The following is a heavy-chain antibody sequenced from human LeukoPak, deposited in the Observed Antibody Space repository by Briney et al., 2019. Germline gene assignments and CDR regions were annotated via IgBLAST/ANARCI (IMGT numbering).Heavy chain of an antibody. J-gene: IGHJ4*02. CDR3: AKMTVRGVIAY. V-gene: IGHV3-23*01. D-gene: IGHD3-10*01. CDR2: ISGSGGST. Sequence: GGSLRLSCAASGFTFSSYAMSWVRQAPGKGLEWVAAISGSGGSTYYADSVKGRFTISRDNSKNTLYLQMNSLRAEDTAVYYCAKMTVRGVIAYWGQGTLVTVSS. CDR1: GFTFSSYA.